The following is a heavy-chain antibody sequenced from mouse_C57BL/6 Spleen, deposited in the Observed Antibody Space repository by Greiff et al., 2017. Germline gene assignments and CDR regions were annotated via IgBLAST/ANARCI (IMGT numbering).Heavy chain of an antibody. CDR1: GYTFTDYE. D-gene: IGHD1-1*01. V-gene: IGHV1-15*01. CDR2: IDPETGGT. Sequence: VQLQQSGAELVRPGASVTLSCKASGYTFTDYEMHWVKQTPVHGLEWIGAIDPETGGTAYNQKFKGKAILTADKSSSTDYMELRSLTSEDSAVYYCTREGITTVVDYWGQGTTLTVSS. CDR3: TREGITTVVDY. J-gene: IGHJ2*01.